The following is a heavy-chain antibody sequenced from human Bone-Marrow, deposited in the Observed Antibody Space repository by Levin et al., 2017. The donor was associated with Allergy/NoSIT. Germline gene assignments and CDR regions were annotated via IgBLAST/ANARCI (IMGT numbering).Heavy chain of an antibody. J-gene: IGHJ4*02. CDR3: ARIRGGYSSGWFNKGWGYYDY. CDR2: IFSNDEK. D-gene: IGHD6-19*01. CDR1: GFSLSNARMG. Sequence: SGPTLVKPTETLTLTCTVSGFSLSNARMGVSWIRPPPGKALEWLAHIFSNDEKSYSTSLKNRLTISKDTSKSQVVLTMTNMDPVDTATYYCARIRGGYSSGWFNKGWGYYDYWGQGTLVTVSS. V-gene: IGHV2-26*01.